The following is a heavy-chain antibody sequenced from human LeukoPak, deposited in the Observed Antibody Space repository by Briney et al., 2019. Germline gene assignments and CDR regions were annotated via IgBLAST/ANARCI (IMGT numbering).Heavy chain of an antibody. CDR3: AELGITMIGGV. CDR2: ISGSGGST. V-gene: IGHV3-23*01. CDR1: GFTFSNYG. D-gene: IGHD3-10*02. J-gene: IGHJ6*04. Sequence: GGTLRLSCAASGFTFSNYGMSWVRQAPGKVLEWVSAISGSGGSTYYADSVKGRFTISRDNAKNSLYLQMNSLRAEDTAVYYCAELGITMIGGVWGKGTTVTISS.